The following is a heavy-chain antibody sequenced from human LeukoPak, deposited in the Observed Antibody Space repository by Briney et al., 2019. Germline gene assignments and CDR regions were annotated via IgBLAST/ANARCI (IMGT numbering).Heavy chain of an antibody. D-gene: IGHD3-3*01. Sequence: GGSLRLSCAAPGFTFSSYAMSWVRQAPRKGREWVSAISGSGGSTYYADSVKGRFTISRDNSKNTLYLQMNSLRAEDTAVYYCAKDQVEYYDFWSGYQPSYMDVWGKGTTVTVSS. J-gene: IGHJ6*03. V-gene: IGHV3-23*01. CDR1: GFTFSSYA. CDR2: ISGSGGST. CDR3: AKDQVEYYDFWSGYQPSYMDV.